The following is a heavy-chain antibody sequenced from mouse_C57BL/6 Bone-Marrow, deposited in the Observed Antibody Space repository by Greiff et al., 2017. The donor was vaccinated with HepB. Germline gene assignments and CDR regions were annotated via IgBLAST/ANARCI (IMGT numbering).Heavy chain of an antibody. CDR3: ASYYGSPWFAY. J-gene: IGHJ3*01. Sequence: VHVKQSGAELVKPGASVKLSCTASGFNIKDYYMHWVKQRTEQGLEWIGRIDPEDGETKYAPKFQGKATITADTSSNTAYLQLSSLTSEDTAVYYCASYYGSPWFAYWGQGTLVTVSA. CDR1: GFNIKDYY. CDR2: IDPEDGET. D-gene: IGHD1-1*01. V-gene: IGHV14-2*01.